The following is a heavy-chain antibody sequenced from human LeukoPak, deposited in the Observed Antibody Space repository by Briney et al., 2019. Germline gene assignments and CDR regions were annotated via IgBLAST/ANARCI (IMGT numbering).Heavy chain of an antibody. J-gene: IGHJ4*02. CDR2: LIPLFGRA. Sequence: SVKVSCKASGGTFRNYALSWVRQAPGQGLEWMGGLIPLFGRAEYAQKFQGRVTIIADEATNTAYLELSSLTSDDTAIYYCASPKENNDYYFDYSGQGTLVTVST. V-gene: IGHV1-69*13. CDR3: ASPKENNDYYFDY. CDR1: GGTFRNYA. D-gene: IGHD1/OR15-1a*01.